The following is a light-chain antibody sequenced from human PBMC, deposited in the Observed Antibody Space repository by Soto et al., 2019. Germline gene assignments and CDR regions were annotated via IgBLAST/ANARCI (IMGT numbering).Light chain of an antibody. Sequence: EIVLTQSPATLSLSPGERATLSCRASPSVTNFLAWYQQKPGQAPRLLLYGAFNRATGIPARFSGSGCGTDFTLTISSLEPEDSAVYYCQQRNVWPPVTFGQGTRLEIK. J-gene: IGKJ5*01. V-gene: IGKV3-11*01. CDR2: GAF. CDR1: PSVTNF. CDR3: QQRNVWPPVT.